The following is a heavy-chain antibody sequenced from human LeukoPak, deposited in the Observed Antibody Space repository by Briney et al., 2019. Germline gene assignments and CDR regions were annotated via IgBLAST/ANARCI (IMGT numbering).Heavy chain of an antibody. CDR2: IRSKADSYTT. Sequence: GGSLKLSCAASGFTLSGAAMHWVRQASGKGLEWLGRIRSKADSYTTAYAASVKGRFSVSRDDSKNTAYLQMNSLKTEDTAVYYCRAAVAGDYFDLWGRGTLVTVSS. V-gene: IGHV3-73*01. D-gene: IGHD6-19*01. CDR3: RAAVAGDYFDL. CDR1: GFTLSGAA. J-gene: IGHJ2*01.